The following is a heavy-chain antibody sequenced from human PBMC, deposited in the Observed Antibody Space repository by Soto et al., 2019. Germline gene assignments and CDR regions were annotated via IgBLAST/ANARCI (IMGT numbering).Heavy chain of an antibody. CDR2: ITGGNT. V-gene: IGHV3-23*01. D-gene: IGHD3-3*01. CDR1: GFTFGTYG. J-gene: IGHJ4*02. Sequence: EVQLLESGGGLIQPGGSLRLSREASGFTFGTYGMGWVRQAPGKGLEWVSTITGGNTYYAASVRGRFTISRDNYKNTLYLQMSSLRAEDTALYYCAKDKERGGYDSDFDSWGRGTLVTVSS. CDR3: AKDKERGGYDSDFDS.